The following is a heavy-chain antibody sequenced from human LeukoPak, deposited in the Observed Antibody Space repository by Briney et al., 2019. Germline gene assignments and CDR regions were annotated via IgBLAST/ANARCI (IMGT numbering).Heavy chain of an antibody. V-gene: IGHV4-61*03. Sequence: SETLSLTCTVSGGSVSSGSYYWSWIRQPPGKGLEWIGYIYYSGSTNYNPSLKGRVTISLDTSKNHFSLKLSSVTAADTAVYYCARGLFWYFDYWGQGTLVTVSS. CDR3: ARGLFWYFDY. CDR2: IYYSGST. J-gene: IGHJ4*02. D-gene: IGHD2/OR15-2a*01. CDR1: GGSVSSGSYY.